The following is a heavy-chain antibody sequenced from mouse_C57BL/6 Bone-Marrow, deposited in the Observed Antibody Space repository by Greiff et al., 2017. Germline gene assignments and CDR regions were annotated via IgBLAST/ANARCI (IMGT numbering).Heavy chain of an antibody. CDR2: MRSKSNNYAT. CDR1: GFSFNTYA. CDR3: VYLGRDRYFDV. J-gene: IGHJ1*03. V-gene: IGHV10-1*01. D-gene: IGHD3-3*01. Sequence: EVMLVESGGGLVQPKGSLKLSCAASGFSFNTYAMNWVRQAPGKGLEWVARMRSKSNNYATYYADSVKDRFTTSRADSESMLYLQMNNLKTEATAKYSCVYLGRDRYFDVWGTGTTVTVSS.